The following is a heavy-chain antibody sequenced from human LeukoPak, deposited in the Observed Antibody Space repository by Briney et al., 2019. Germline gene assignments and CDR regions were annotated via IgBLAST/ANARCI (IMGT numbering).Heavy chain of an antibody. CDR2: ISGSGGST. V-gene: IGHV3-23*01. D-gene: IGHD4-17*01. CDR3: AKNLRVYYFDY. CDR1: GFTFSSYA. Sequence: GASLRLSCAASGFTFSSYAMSWVRQAPGKGLEWVSAISGSGGSTYYADSVKGRFTISRDYSKNTLYLQMNSLRAEDTAVYYCAKNLRVYYFDYWGQGTLVTVSS. J-gene: IGHJ4*02.